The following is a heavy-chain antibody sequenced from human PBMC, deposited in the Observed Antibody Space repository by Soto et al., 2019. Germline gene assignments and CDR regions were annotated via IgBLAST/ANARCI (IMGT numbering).Heavy chain of an antibody. Sequence: QVQLVQSGAEVKKPGSSVKVSCKASGGTFSSYAISWVRQAPGQGLEWMGGIIPIFGTANYAQQFQDRVTITADTSTTTAYMALSSLRSDDTAVYYCARGSLFRYFDWSLYCFDYWGQGTLVTVSS. D-gene: IGHD3-9*01. J-gene: IGHJ4*02. CDR1: GGTFSSYA. V-gene: IGHV1-69*14. CDR3: ARGSLFRYFDWSLYCFDY. CDR2: IIPIFGTA.